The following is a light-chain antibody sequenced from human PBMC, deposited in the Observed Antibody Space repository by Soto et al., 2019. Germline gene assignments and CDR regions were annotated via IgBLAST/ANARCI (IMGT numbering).Light chain of an antibody. J-gene: IGKJ1*01. V-gene: IGKV3-15*01. Sequence: EIVMTQSTATLSVSPGQRATLSCRASQSVGINLAWYQQKSGQAPRLLIYGASTRTTDLPVRFSGSGSGTKFTLTISSLQSEDFAVYYCQQYTKWRRTFGQGTNVEF. CDR2: GAS. CDR1: QSVGIN. CDR3: QQYTKWRRT.